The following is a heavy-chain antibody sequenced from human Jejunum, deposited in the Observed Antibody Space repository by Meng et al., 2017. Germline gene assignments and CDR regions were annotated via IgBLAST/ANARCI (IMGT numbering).Heavy chain of an antibody. Sequence: QVHLQGSGPGLVKPSQTLSLTCTVSGDSFNSPDYSWSWIRQPPEKGLEWIGYIYYSGSTYYNPSLKSRVSISGDTSNKQFSLKLTSVTAADTAVYYCARSPYSGSALPFFDYWGQGSLVTVSS. CDR1: GDSFNSPDYS. CDR3: ARSPYSGSALPFFDY. J-gene: IGHJ4*02. D-gene: IGHD1-26*01. V-gene: IGHV4-30-4*01. CDR2: IYYSGST.